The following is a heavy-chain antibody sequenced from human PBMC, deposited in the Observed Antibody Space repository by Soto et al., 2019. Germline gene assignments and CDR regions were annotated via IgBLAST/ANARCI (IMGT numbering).Heavy chain of an antibody. D-gene: IGHD6-19*01. V-gene: IGHV4-59*01. J-gene: IGHJ6*02. CDR3: ARAGQCLGGHYYYGMDV. CDR2: IYYSGST. Sequence: SETLSLTCTVSGGSISSYYWSCIRQPPGKGLEWIGYIYYSGSTNYNPSIKSRVTISVDTSKNQFTLKLSSVTAADTAVYYCARAGQCLGGHYYYGMDVWCQGSTVTVSS. CDR1: GGSISSYY.